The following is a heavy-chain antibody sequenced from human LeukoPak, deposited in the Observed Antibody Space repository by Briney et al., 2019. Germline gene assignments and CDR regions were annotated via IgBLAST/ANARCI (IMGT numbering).Heavy chain of an antibody. CDR1: EFSFSSYW. D-gene: IGHD3-16*01. CDR3: AGGGVTTPTPYYYYYGMDV. CDR2: IKQDGSEK. Sequence: GGSLRLSCAASEFSFSSYWMSWVRQAPGKGLEWVANIKQDGSEKYYVDSVKGRFTISRDNAKNSLYLQMNSLRAEDTAVYYCAGGGVTTPTPYYYYYGMDVWGQGTTVTVSS. V-gene: IGHV3-7*03. J-gene: IGHJ6*02.